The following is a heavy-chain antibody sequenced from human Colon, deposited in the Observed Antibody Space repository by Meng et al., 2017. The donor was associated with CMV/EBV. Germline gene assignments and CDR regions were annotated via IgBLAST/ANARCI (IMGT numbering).Heavy chain of an antibody. CDR2: TSGSSTYI. J-gene: IGHJ6*02. CDR3: AKHIRQLIKYYYYGMNV. Sequence: GGSLRLSCVGSGFTFSVYSMNWVRQAPGKGLEWVSSTSGSSTYIYHADSVRGRFTISRDNAKNSLFLQMNSLRAEDTAVYYCAKHIRQLIKYYYYGMNVWGQGTTVTVSS. D-gene: IGHD6-6*01. CDR1: GFTFSVYS. V-gene: IGHV3-21*01.